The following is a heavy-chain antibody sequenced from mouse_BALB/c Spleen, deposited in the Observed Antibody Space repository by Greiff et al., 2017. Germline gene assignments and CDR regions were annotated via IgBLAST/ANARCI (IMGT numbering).Heavy chain of an antibody. Sequence: EVQVVESGGGLVKPGGSLKLSCAASGFTFSSYAMSWVRQTPEKRLEWVATISSGGSYTYYPDSVKGRFTISRDNAKNTLYLQMSSLKSEDTAMYYCARDQTVVATPHWYFDVWGAGTTVTVSS. CDR1: GFTFSSYA. J-gene: IGHJ1*01. CDR3: ARDQTVVATPHWYFDV. D-gene: IGHD1-1*01. CDR2: ISSGGSYT. V-gene: IGHV5-9-3*01.